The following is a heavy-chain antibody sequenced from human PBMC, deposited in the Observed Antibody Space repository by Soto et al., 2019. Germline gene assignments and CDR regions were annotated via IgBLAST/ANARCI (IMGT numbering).Heavy chain of an antibody. V-gene: IGHV1-69*05. Sequence: ASVKVSCTASGGTFSSYAISWVRQAPGQGLEWMGGIIPIFGTANYAQKFQGRVTITRDTSASTAYMELSSLRSEDTAVYYCAITRTIFGVVITNYYYGVDVWGQGTTVTVSS. CDR2: IIPIFGTA. CDR3: AITRTIFGVVITNYYYGVDV. J-gene: IGHJ6*02. CDR1: GGTFSSYA. D-gene: IGHD3-3*01.